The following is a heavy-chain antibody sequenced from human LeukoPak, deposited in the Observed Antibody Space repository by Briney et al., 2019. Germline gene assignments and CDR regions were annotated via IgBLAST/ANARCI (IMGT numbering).Heavy chain of an antibody. Sequence: PGGSLRLSCAASGFTFSSYWMHWVRQAPGKGLVWVSRINSDGSSTSYADSVKGRFTISRDNAKNSLYLQMNSLRAEDTAVYYCARADLGSYGNYWGQGTLVTVSS. CDR1: GFTFSSYW. CDR2: INSDGSST. D-gene: IGHD5-18*01. J-gene: IGHJ4*02. CDR3: ARADLGSYGNY. V-gene: IGHV3-74*01.